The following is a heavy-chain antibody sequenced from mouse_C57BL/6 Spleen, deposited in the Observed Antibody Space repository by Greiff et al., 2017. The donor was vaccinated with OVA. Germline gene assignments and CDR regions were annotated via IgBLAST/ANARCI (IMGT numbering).Heavy chain of an antibody. CDR1: GFTFSDYG. J-gene: IGHJ3*01. V-gene: IGHV5-17*01. Sequence: EVKLVESGGGLVKPGGSLKLSCAASGFTFSDYGMHWVRQAPEKGLEWVAYISSGSSTIYYADTVKGRFTISRDNAKNTLFLQMTSLRSEDTAMYYCARGGSSYGWFAYWGQGTLVTVSA. CDR2: ISSGSSTI. D-gene: IGHD1-1*01. CDR3: ARGGSSYGWFAY.